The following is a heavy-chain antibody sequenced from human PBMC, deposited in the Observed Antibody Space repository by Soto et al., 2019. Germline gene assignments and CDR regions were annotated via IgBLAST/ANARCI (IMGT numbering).Heavy chain of an antibody. V-gene: IGHV4-61*08. D-gene: IGHD3-16*01. J-gene: IGHJ5*02. Sequence: PSETLSLTCTVSGGSISSGGYYWSWIRQSPGKGLEWIGYVFHSGSTNYNPSLKSRVTISVDTSKNQFSLKLSSVTAADTAVYYCARVWGLLRGAWSAPRFDPWGQGTLVTVSS. CDR2: VFHSGST. CDR1: GGSISSGGYY. CDR3: ARVWGLLRGAWSAPRFDP.